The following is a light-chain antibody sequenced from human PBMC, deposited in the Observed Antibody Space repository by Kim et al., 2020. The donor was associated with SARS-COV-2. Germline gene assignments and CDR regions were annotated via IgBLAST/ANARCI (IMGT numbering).Light chain of an antibody. CDR1: QDISNY. Sequence: DIQMTQSPSSLSASVGDRVTITCQASQDISNYLNWYQQKPGKAPKLLIYDASNLERGVPSRFSGSGSGTDFTFTISSLQPEDIATYYCKQYDNLLGRTFGHGTRLEIK. CDR3: KQYDNLLGRT. J-gene: IGKJ5*01. V-gene: IGKV1-33*01. CDR2: DAS.